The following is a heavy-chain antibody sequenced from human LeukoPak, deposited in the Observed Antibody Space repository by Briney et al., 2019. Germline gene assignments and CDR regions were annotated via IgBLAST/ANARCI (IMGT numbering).Heavy chain of an antibody. Sequence: GGSLRLSCAASGFTFSSYSMNWVRQAPGKGLEWVGFIRSKAYGGTTEYAASVKGRFTISRDDSKSIAYLQMNSLKTEDTAVYYCTRDSVRSFDYWGQGTLVTVSS. CDR2: IRSKAYGGTT. CDR1: GFTFSSYS. CDR3: TRDSVRSFDY. V-gene: IGHV3-49*04. J-gene: IGHJ4*02.